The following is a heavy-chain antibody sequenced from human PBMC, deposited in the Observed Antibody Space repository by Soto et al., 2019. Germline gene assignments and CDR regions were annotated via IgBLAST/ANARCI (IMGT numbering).Heavy chain of an antibody. CDR3: ARVSLWLGEKSSKIDYYYYMDV. Sequence: GGSLRLSCAASGFTFSSYWMTWVRQAPGKGLEWVANIKQDGSEKYYVGSVKGRFTISRDNAKNSLYLQMNSLRAEDTAVYSCARVSLWLGEKSSKIDYYYYMDVWGKGTTVTVSS. CDR2: IKQDGSEK. J-gene: IGHJ6*03. CDR1: GFTFSSYW. V-gene: IGHV3-7*01. D-gene: IGHD3-10*01.